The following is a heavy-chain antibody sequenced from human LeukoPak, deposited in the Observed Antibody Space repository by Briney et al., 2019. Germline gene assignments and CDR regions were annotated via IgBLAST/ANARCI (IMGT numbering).Heavy chain of an antibody. CDR2: ISGSSGSR. V-gene: IGHV3-48*01. Sequence: QTGGSLRDSCVASGFTFSPYGMIWVRQAPGKGLEWVAYISGSSGSRYYADSVKGRFTISRDNAKNSLHLQMNSLRVEDTAVYYCARGQHWGGGSPPYFDSWGQETLVTVSS. D-gene: IGHD2-21*01. CDR1: GFTFSPYG. J-gene: IGHJ4*02. CDR3: ARGQHWGGGSPPYFDS.